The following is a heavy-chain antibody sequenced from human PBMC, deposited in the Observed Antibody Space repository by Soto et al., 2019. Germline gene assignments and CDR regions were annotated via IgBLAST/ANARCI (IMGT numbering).Heavy chain of an antibody. CDR3: ARSDFWSGKFDY. D-gene: IGHD3-3*01. CDR1: GYSFSHYW. J-gene: IGHJ4*02. V-gene: IGHV5-51*01. CDR2: IYPGDSDT. Sequence: PGESLKISCKASGYSFSHYWIAWVRHTPGKGLEWMGVIYPGDSDTRYSPSFQGQVTISADTSMCTAYLQWNSLKASDTALYFCARSDFWSGKFDYWGRGTLVTVSS.